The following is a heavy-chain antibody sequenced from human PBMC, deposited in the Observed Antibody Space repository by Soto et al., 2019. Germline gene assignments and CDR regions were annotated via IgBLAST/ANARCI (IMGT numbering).Heavy chain of an antibody. CDR2: ISAYNGNT. CDR3: ARDLGVLLWFGELSGQESYYFDY. J-gene: IGHJ4*01. Sequence: ASVKVSCRASGYTFTSYGISWVRHAPGQGLEWMGWISAYNGNTNYAQKLQGRVTMTTDTSTSTAYMELRSLRSDDTAVYYCARDLGVLLWFGELSGQESYYFDYWG. CDR1: GYTFTSYG. D-gene: IGHD3-10*01. V-gene: IGHV1-18*01.